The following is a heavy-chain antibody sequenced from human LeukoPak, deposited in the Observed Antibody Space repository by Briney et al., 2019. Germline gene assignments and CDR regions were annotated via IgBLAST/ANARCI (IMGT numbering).Heavy chain of an antibody. D-gene: IGHD5-18*01. CDR2: ISGSGGST. V-gene: IGHV3-23*01. CDR1: GFPFSSNP. J-gene: IGHJ4*02. Sequence: GGSLRLSCAAPGFPFSSNPMTWFGQPQGKGLGWVSAISGSGGSTYYADSVKGRFTISRDNSKNTLYLQMNSLRAEDTAVYYCAKEGSGYSYDDYWGQGTLVTVSS. CDR3: AKEGSGYSYDDY.